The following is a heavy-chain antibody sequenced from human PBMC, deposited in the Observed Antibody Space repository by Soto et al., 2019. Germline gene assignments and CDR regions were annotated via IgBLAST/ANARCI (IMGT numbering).Heavy chain of an antibody. CDR3: ARGVQYSSGWYPSFPEYFQH. Sequence: ASVKVSCKASGYTFTSYGISWVRQAPGQGLEWMGWISAYNGNTNYAQKLQGRVTMTTDTSTSTAYMELRSLRSDDTTVYYCARGVQYSSGWYPSFPEYFQHWGQGTLVTVSS. J-gene: IGHJ1*01. V-gene: IGHV1-18*01. CDR1: GYTFTSYG. D-gene: IGHD6-19*01. CDR2: ISAYNGNT.